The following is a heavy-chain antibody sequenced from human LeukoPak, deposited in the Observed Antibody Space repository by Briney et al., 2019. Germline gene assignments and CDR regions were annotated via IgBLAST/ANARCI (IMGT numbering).Heavy chain of an antibody. V-gene: IGHV5-51*01. Sequence: GEFLKISCKGSGYNFTKYWLAWVRQMPGKGLEWMGIIYPNDSDTSYRPSFQGQLSISADKSINTAYLQWSSLKASDTAMYFCARPNITYYYDSSGYDGFDVWGQGTMVTVSS. CDR2: IYPNDSDT. J-gene: IGHJ3*01. CDR1: GYNFTKYW. CDR3: ARPNITYYYDSSGYDGFDV. D-gene: IGHD3-22*01.